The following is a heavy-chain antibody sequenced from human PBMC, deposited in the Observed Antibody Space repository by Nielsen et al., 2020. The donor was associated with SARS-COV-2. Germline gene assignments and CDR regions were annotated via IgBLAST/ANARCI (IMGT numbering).Heavy chain of an antibody. D-gene: IGHD5-24*01. CDR1: GFTFSNYW. CDR2: IKQDGSEK. Sequence: GESLKISCAASGFTFSNYWMSWVRQAPGKGLEWVANIKQDGSEKYYVDSVKGRFTISRDNAKNSLYLQMNSLRAEDTAVYYCARDLSDGYNRPFDYWGQGTLVTVSS. V-gene: IGHV3-7*01. CDR3: ARDLSDGYNRPFDY. J-gene: IGHJ4*02.